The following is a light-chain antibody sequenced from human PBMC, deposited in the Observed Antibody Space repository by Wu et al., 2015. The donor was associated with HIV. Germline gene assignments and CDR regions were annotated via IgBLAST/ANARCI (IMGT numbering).Light chain of an antibody. CDR3: LQYNNWPWT. CDR2: GAS. V-gene: IGKV3D-15*01. CDR1: QSVSSN. Sequence: EIVMTQSPATLSVSPGERATLSCRASQSVSSNLAWYQQKPGQAPRLLIYGASTRATGIPARFTGSGSGTDFTLTISSMQSEDFAVYYCLQYNNWPWTFGQGTKVEIK. J-gene: IGKJ1*01.